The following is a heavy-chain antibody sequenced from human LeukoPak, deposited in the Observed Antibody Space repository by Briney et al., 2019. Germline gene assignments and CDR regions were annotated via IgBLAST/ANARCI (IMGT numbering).Heavy chain of an antibody. CDR2: ISGSGGST. Sequence: GGSLRLSCAASGFTFNSYWMSWVRQTPGKGLEWVSAISGSGGSTYYADSVKGRFTISRDNSKNTLYLQMNSLRAEDTAVYYCAKDGGVLWFGDLPTDAFDIWGQGTMVTVSS. CDR1: GFTFNSYW. D-gene: IGHD3-10*01. V-gene: IGHV3-23*01. J-gene: IGHJ3*02. CDR3: AKDGGVLWFGDLPTDAFDI.